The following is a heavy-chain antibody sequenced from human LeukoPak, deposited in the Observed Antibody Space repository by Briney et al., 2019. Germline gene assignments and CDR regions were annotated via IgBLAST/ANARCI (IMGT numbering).Heavy chain of an antibody. CDR1: GFTLSSYW. CDR2: IKQDGSEK. Sequence: GGSLRLSCAASGFTLSSYWMSWVRQAPGKGLEWVANIKQDGSEKYYVDSVKGRFTISRDNVKNSLYLQMNSLRAEDTAMYYCVTETTATGWGYWGQGTLVTVSS. D-gene: IGHD4-17*01. V-gene: IGHV3-7*01. CDR3: VTETTATGWGY. J-gene: IGHJ4*02.